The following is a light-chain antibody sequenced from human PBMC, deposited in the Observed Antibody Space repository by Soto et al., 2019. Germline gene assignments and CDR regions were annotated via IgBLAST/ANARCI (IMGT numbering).Light chain of an antibody. CDR3: QQYGSSLYT. J-gene: IGKJ2*01. CDR1: KSVSNSN. Sequence: EIVLTQSPATLSLSPGERATLSCGASKSVSNSNLAWYQQKTGLAPRLLIYDASSRATGIPDRFSGSGSGIDFTLTISRLEPEEFAVYYCQQYGSSLYTFGQGTKLERK. V-gene: IGKV3D-20*01. CDR2: DAS.